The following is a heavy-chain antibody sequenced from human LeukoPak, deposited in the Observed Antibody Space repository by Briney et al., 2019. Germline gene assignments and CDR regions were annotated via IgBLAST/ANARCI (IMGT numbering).Heavy chain of an antibody. D-gene: IGHD6-19*01. CDR2: IWYDGSNK. V-gene: IGHV3-33*01. Sequence: HPGGSLRLSCAASGFTFSSYGMHWVRQAPGKGLEWVAVIWYDGSNKYYADSVKGRFTISRDNSKNTLYLQMNSLRAEDTAVYYCARDVSGGWPRTGEYFQHWGQGTLATVSS. CDR1: GFTFSSYG. CDR3: ARDVSGGWPRTGEYFQH. J-gene: IGHJ1*01.